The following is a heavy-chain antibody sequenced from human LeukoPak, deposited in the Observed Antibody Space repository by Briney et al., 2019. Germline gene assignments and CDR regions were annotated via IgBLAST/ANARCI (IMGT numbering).Heavy chain of an antibody. CDR2: IYGGGST. V-gene: IGHV3-53*01. Sequence: GGSLRLSCAASGFTVSSNYMSWVRQAPGKGLEWVSLIYGGGSTYYADSVKGRFTISRDKSKSTLYLQMNSLRAEDTAVYYCASPYSYASGSLDVWGKGTTVTISS. CDR3: ASPYSYASGSLDV. J-gene: IGHJ6*04. CDR1: GFTVSSNY. D-gene: IGHD3-10*01.